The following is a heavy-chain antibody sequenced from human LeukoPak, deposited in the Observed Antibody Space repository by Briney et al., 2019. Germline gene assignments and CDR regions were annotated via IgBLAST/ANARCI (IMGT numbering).Heavy chain of an antibody. J-gene: IGHJ5*02. CDR1: GYTFTGYY. CDR3: ARAGGSGSYFGGWFDP. CDR2: INPNSGGT. Sequence: GASVKVSCKASGYTFTGYYMHWVRQAPGQGLEWMGWINPNSGGTNYAQKFQGRVTMTRDTSISTAYMELSRLRSDDTAVYYCARAGGSGSYFGGWFDPWGQGTLVTVSS. V-gene: IGHV1-2*02. D-gene: IGHD3-10*01.